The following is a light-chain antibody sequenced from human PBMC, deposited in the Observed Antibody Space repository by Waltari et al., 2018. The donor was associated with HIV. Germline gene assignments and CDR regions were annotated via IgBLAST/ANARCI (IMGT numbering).Light chain of an antibody. J-gene: IGLJ1*01. CDR1: SSDLGGYHY. CDR2: EVS. Sequence: QSALPQPPSVSGSPGQSITISCTGPSSDLGGYHYFSWYQQHPAKAPKLIIYEVSNRPSGVSNRFSGSKSGNTASLTISGLQAEDEADYYCSSYTTSSTLVFGTGTKVTVL. V-gene: IGLV2-14*01. CDR3: SSYTTSSTLV.